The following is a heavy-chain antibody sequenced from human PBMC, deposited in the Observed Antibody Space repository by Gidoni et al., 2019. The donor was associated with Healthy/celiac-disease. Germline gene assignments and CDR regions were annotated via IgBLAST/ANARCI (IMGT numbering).Heavy chain of an antibody. CDR1: GFTFSSYD. J-gene: IGHJ4*02. V-gene: IGHV3-13*01. Sequence: EVQLVESGGGLVQPGGSLRLPCVASGFTFSSYDMHWVRQATGKGLECVSASGTAGDTYYPSSVEGRFTNSRENAKTSLYLQMNSLSAGDSSMYCCARVVGGSFDYWGQGTLVTVSS. D-gene: IGHD1-26*01. CDR2: SGTAGDT. CDR3: ARVVGGSFDY.